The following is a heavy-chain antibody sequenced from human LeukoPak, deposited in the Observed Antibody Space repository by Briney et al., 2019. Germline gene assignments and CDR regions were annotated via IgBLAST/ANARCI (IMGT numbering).Heavy chain of an antibody. V-gene: IGHV4-34*01. CDR3: AVDYGDYYYYYMDV. CDR2: IKHSGST. CDR1: RGSFSGYY. D-gene: IGHD4-17*01. Sequence: MPSETLFLTCAVYRGSFSGYYWSWIRQPPGKGLERNGEIKHSGSTNYNPSLKSRVTISVDTSKNQFSLKLSSVSAADTAVYYCAVDYGDYYYYYMDVWGKGTTVTVSS. J-gene: IGHJ6*03.